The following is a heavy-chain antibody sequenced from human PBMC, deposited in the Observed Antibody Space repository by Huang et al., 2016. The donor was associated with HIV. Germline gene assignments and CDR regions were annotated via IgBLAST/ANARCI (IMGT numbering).Heavy chain of an antibody. CDR3: TRDPWYALTWKRNAASVI. Sequence: QAQLMQSGGEVKKTGASVRVSCKASGYPFTSYGISWGRQAPGQGLEWVGWTSADNRYTDDAQKSQGRVTLTVDSSTTTANMELTGLTSDDTAVYYCTRDPWYALTWKRNAASVIWGQGTMVTVSS. CDR1: GYPFTSYG. D-gene: IGHD2-8*01. CDR2: TSADNRYT. V-gene: IGHV1-18*01. J-gene: IGHJ3*02.